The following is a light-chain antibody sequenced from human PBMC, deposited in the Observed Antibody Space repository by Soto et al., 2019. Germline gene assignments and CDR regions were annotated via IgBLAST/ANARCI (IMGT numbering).Light chain of an antibody. J-gene: IGKJ1*01. Sequence: ELVLTQSPGTLSLSPGDSAALSCKASQIGSDNYLSWYQQKSGQAPRLLIYATSTRAPGIPDRFSGSGSATDFSLIISRLEPEDSAVYYCQHFGYPQWTFGRGTKVDI. CDR3: QHFGYPQWT. V-gene: IGKV3-20*01. CDR2: ATS. CDR1: QIGSDNY.